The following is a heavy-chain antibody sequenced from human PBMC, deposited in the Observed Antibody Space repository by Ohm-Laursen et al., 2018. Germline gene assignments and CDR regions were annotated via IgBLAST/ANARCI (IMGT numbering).Heavy chain of an antibody. D-gene: IGHD3-22*01. J-gene: IGHJ4*02. CDR2: ISGSGSYT. V-gene: IGHV3-23*01. CDR3: VKDKRYDSSGYMRFDQ. CDR1: GITFSSYA. Sequence: SLRLSCAASGITFSSYAMSWVRQAPGKGLEWVSGISGSGSYTYYADSVRGRFTTSRDNSKNKLYLQMNSLRAEDTAVYYCVKDKRYDSSGYMRFDQWGQGTLVTVSS.